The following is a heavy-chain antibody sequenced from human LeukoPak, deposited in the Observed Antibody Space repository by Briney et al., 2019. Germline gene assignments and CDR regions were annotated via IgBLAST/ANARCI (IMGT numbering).Heavy chain of an antibody. V-gene: IGHV3-20*04. D-gene: IGHD2-2*01. CDR3: ARTDSRVLCGRDCWFDP. Sequence: RGSLRLSCAASGFTFDDYGMSWVRQAPGKGLEWVSGINWNGGSTGYADSVKGRFTISRDNAKNSLYLQMNSLRAEDTALYYCARTDSRVLCGRDCWFDPWGQGTLVTVSS. CDR2: INWNGGST. J-gene: IGHJ5*02. CDR1: GFTFDDYG.